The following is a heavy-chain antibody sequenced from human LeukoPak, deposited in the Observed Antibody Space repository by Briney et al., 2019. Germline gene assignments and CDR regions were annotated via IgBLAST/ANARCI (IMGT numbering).Heavy chain of an antibody. V-gene: IGHV3-23*01. CDR1: GFTFSSYA. CDR2: ISISGENT. CDR3: ARLISTSSSRFSDY. D-gene: IGHD6-6*01. J-gene: IGHJ4*02. Sequence: QPGGSLRLACAASGFTFSSYAISWVRQAPGKGLEWVSAISISGENTYYADSVKGRFTISRDTSRNTLYLQMHSLRAEDTAVYYCARLISTSSSRFSDYWGQGTVVSVSS.